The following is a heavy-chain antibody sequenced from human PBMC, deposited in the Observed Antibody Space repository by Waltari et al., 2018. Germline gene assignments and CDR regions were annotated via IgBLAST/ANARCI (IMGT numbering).Heavy chain of an antibody. D-gene: IGHD4-17*01. CDR3: ARDPDDYGDYFDY. CDR2: IWYDGSNK. V-gene: IGHV3-33*01. Sequence: QVQLVESGGGVVKPGRSLRLSCAASGFTFNSYGMHWVRQAPGKGLEWVAVIWYDGSNKYYADSVKGRFTISRDNSKNTLYLQMNSLRAEDTAVYYCARDPDDYGDYFDYWGQGTLVTVSS. J-gene: IGHJ4*02. CDR1: GFTFNSYG.